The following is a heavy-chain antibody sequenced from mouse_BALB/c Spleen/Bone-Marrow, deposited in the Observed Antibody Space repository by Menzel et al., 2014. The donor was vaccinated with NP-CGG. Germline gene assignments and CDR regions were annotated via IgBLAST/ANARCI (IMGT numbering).Heavy chain of an antibody. J-gene: IGHJ4*01. CDR1: GYAFTNYL. CDR3: ARGGDFVFMDY. Sequence: QVQLKESGAELLRSGPSVKVSCKASGYAFTNYLIEWVKQRPGQGLEWIGVINPGSGGTNYNEKFKGKATLTADKSSSTAYMQLSSLTSDDSAVYFCARGGDFVFMDYWGQGTSVTVSS. CDR2: INPGSGGT. V-gene: IGHV1-54*01.